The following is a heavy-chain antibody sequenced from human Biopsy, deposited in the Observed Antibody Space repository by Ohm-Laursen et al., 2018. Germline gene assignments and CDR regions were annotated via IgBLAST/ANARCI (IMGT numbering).Heavy chain of an antibody. V-gene: IGHV4-34*01. Sequence: SDTLSLTWAVFGGSFSGYYWSWIRQPPGKGLEWIGEINYSGSTNNNPSLKSRVTISVDTSKNQFSLKVSSVTAADTAVYYCARGRGYCGGDCYPTYYYNYGMDVWGQGTTVTVSS. CDR1: GGSFSGYY. D-gene: IGHD2-21*02. J-gene: IGHJ6*02. CDR3: ARGRGYCGGDCYPTYYYNYGMDV. CDR2: INYSGST.